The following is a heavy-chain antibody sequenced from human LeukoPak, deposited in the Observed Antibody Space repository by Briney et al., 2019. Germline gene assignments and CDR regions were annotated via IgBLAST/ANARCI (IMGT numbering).Heavy chain of an antibody. Sequence: PGGSLRLSCAASGFTFSTYAMSWVRQAPGKGLEWVAVISYDGSNKYYADSVKGRFTISRDNSKNTLYLQMNSLRAEDTAAYYCARDTCSSTSCYSAGAFDIWGQGTMVTVSS. D-gene: IGHD2-2*01. CDR1: GFTFSTYA. J-gene: IGHJ3*02. V-gene: IGHV3-30-3*01. CDR2: ISYDGSNK. CDR3: ARDTCSSTSCYSAGAFDI.